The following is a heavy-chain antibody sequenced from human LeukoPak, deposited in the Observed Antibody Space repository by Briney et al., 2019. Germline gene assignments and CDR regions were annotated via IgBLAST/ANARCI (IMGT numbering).Heavy chain of an antibody. CDR2: IIPIFGTA. J-gene: IGHJ4*02. CDR3: ARSALRFGELSPPFDY. D-gene: IGHD3-10*01. Sequence: SVKVSCKASGGTFSSYAISWVRQAPGQGLEWMGGIIPIFGTANYAQRFQGRVTITADESTSTAYMELSSLRSEDTAVYYCARSALRFGELSPPFDYWGQGTLVTVSS. V-gene: IGHV1-69*13. CDR1: GGTFSSYA.